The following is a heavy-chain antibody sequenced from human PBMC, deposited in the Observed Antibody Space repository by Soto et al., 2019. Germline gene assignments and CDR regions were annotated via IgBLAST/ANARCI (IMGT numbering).Heavy chain of an antibody. D-gene: IGHD6-19*01. Sequence: PSETLSLTCTVSGGSISSSSYYWGWIRQPPGKGLEWIGSIYYSGSTYYNPSLKSRVTISVDTSKNQFSLKLSSVTAADTAVYYCARSGLGYYYGMDVWGQGTTVTVSS. CDR3: ARSGLGYYYGMDV. CDR2: IYYSGST. CDR1: GGSISSSSYY. J-gene: IGHJ6*02. V-gene: IGHV4-39*01.